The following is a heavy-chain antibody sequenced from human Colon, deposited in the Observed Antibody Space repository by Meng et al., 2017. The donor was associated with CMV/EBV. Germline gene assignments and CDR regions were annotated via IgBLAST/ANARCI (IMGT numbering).Heavy chain of an antibody. Sequence: LRLSCAVSGGSIRSSSSYWGWIRQPPGKGPEWLGSIYFSGSTYHNPSLESRVTISVDPSKNQFSLWLRSVTAADTAVYYCARGIAVAGLFDYWGQGTLVTVSS. CDR1: GGSIRSSSSY. V-gene: IGHV4-39*07. CDR2: IYFSGST. D-gene: IGHD6-19*01. J-gene: IGHJ4*02. CDR3: ARGIAVAGLFDY.